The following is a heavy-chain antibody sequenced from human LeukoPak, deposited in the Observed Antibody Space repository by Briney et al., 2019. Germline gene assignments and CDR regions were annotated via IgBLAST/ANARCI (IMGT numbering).Heavy chain of an antibody. Sequence: ASVKVSCKVSGYTLTELSMHWVRQAPGKGLEWMGGFDPEDGETIYAQKFQRRVTMTEDTSTDTAYMELSSLRSEDTAVYYCATGYITMVRGVINDYWGQGTLVTVSS. CDR2: FDPEDGET. V-gene: IGHV1-24*01. J-gene: IGHJ4*02. D-gene: IGHD3-10*01. CDR1: GYTLTELS. CDR3: ATGYITMVRGVINDY.